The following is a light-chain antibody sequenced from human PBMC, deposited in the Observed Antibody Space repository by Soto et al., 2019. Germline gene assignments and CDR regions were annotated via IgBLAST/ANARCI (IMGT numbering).Light chain of an antibody. V-gene: IGLV2-14*01. J-gene: IGLJ2*01. Sequence: QSALTQPASVSGSPGHSITLSCTGTSSDVGGYNYVSWYQQHPGKAPKLMIYEVSNRPSGVSNRFSGSKSGNTASLTISGLQAEDEADYYCSSYTSSSTLVVFGGGTKLTVL. CDR1: SSDVGGYNY. CDR3: SSYTSSSTLVV. CDR2: EVS.